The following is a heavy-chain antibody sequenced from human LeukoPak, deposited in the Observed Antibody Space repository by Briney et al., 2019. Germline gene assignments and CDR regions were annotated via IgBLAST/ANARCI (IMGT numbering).Heavy chain of an antibody. J-gene: IGHJ4*02. CDR2: INPNSGGT. CDR1: GYTFTGYY. CDR3: ARESTYYYGSGTFDY. Sequence: ASVKVSCKASGYTFTGYYMHWVRQAPGQGLEWMGWINPNSGGTNYAQKFQGRVTMTRDTSISTAYMELSRLRSDDTAVYYCARESTYYYGSGTFDYWGQGTLVTVSS. D-gene: IGHD3-10*01. V-gene: IGHV1-2*02.